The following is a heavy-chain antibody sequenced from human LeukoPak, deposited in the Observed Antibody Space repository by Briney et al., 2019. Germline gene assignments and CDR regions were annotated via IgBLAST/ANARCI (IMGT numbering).Heavy chain of an antibody. J-gene: IGHJ4*02. Sequence: SETLSLTCAVSGGSISSSYWWTWVRQPPGKGLEWIGEIYHSGSTNYNPSLKSRLTISVDKSKNQFSLKLSSVTVADTAVYYCAREVTDHWGQGTLITVSS. CDR3: AREVTDH. CDR2: IYHSGST. V-gene: IGHV4-4*02. CDR1: GGSISSSYW. D-gene: IGHD2-21*02.